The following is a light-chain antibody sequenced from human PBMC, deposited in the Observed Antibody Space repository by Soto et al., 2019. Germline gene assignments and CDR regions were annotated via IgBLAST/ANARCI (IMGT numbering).Light chain of an antibody. CDR1: QSVGNSH. CDR3: QQYGNSPPGT. J-gene: IGKJ5*01. V-gene: IGKV3-20*01. Sequence: ETVLTQSPGTLYFSPGEGATLSCRASQSVGNSHVAWYQQRRGLPPRLLIYGASNRATGIPDRFSGSGSGADFTLTISRLEPEDFAVYFCQQYGNSPPGTFGQGTRL. CDR2: GAS.